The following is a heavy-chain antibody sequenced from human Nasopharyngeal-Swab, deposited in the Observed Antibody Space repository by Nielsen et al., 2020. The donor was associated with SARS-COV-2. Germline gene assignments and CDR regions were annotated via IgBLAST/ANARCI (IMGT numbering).Heavy chain of an antibody. Sequence: GESLKISCAASGFTFSTYEMNWVRQAPGKGLEWISYISDSGTTKSYTESVKGRFTISRDNAKNSLYLQMNSLRVGDTAVYYCARASRGWYWGQGTLVTVSS. V-gene: IGHV3-48*03. CDR1: GFTFSTYE. CDR2: ISDSGTTK. CDR3: ARASRGWY. J-gene: IGHJ4*02. D-gene: IGHD6-19*01.